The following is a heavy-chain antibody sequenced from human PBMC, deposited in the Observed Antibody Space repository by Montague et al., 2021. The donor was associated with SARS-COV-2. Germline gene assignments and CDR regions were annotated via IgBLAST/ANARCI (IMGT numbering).Heavy chain of an antibody. V-gene: IGHV3-23*01. D-gene: IGHD2-2*01. CDR3: ASPMCSSTSCYYYYGMDV. CDR1: GFTFISYA. J-gene: IGHJ6*02. CDR2: ISGSGGST. Sequence: SLRLSCAASGFTFISYAMSWVRQAPGKGLEWVSAISGSGGSTYYADSVKGRFTISRDNSKNTLYLQMNSLRAEDTAVYYCASPMCSSTSCYYYYGMDVWGQGPTVPVSS.